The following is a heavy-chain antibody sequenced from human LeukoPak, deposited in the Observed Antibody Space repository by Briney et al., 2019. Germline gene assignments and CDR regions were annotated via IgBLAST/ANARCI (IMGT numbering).Heavy chain of an antibody. CDR3: ARDGYYYDSSGYYQEAFDI. CDR1: GFTFSSYS. V-gene: IGHV3-21*01. J-gene: IGHJ3*02. CDR2: ISRSSSYI. Sequence: GSLRLSCAASGFTFSSYSMNWFRQPPGKGLEWVSSISRSSSYIYYADSVKGRLTISRDKAKNSLYLQMNSLRAEDKAVYYCARDGYYYDSSGYYQEAFDIWGQGTMVTVSS. D-gene: IGHD3-22*01.